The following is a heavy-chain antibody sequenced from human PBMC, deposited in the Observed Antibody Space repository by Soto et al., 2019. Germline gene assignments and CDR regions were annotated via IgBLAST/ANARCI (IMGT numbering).Heavy chain of an antibody. J-gene: IGHJ4*02. CDR2: IIPILGTP. Sequence: ASVKVSCKASGDTFSSYAISWVRQAPGQGLEWMGGIIPILGTPNYAQMFQGRVTITADKSTSTAYMELSSLRSEDTAVYYCARERSRYDRSGYYRPDYWGQGTLVTVSS. CDR3: ARERSRYDRSGYYRPDY. V-gene: IGHV1-69*10. D-gene: IGHD3-22*01. CDR1: GDTFSSYA.